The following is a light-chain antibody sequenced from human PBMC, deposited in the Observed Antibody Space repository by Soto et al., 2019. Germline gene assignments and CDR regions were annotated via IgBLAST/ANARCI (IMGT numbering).Light chain of an antibody. Sequence: EIVLTQSPGTLSLSPGKRGALSCRASQTISSRYLAWFQQKPGQAPRLLIYGAPSRTTGIPDRFSGSGSGTDFTLTISRLEHEDFAVSHCQLYVSSLTFGGGTKVEIK. CDR2: GAP. CDR3: QLYVSSLT. V-gene: IGKV3-20*01. CDR1: QTISSRY. J-gene: IGKJ4*01.